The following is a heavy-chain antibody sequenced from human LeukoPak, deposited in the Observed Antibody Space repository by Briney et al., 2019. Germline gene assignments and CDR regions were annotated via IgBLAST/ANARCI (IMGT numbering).Heavy chain of an antibody. CDR2: INPNSGGT. J-gene: IGHJ4*02. Sequence: ASVKVSCKASGYAFTGYYMHWVRQAPGQGLEWMGWINPNSGGTNYAQKLQGRVTITRDTSISTAYMELSSLRSEDTAVYYCARGVGHRGQEHSYVYYFDYWGQGPLVTVSS. D-gene: IGHD5-18*01. V-gene: IGHV1-2*02. CDR3: ARGVGHRGQEHSYVYYFDY. CDR1: GYAFTGYY.